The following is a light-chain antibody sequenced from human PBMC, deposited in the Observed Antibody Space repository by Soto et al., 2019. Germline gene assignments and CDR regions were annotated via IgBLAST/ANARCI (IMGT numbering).Light chain of an antibody. CDR3: QQSYSRPRT. CDR2: TAS. Sequence: DIQMTHSPSSLSSSVGDRFTITCRASQSISSYLNWYQQKPGKAPKLLIYTASNLESGVPSRFSGSGSGTDFTLTISSLQPEHFATYFCQQSYSRPRTFGQGTKVDIK. J-gene: IGKJ1*01. V-gene: IGKV1-39*01. CDR1: QSISSY.